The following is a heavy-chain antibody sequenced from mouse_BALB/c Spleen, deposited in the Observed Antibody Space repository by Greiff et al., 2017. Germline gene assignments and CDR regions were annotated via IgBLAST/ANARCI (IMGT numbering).Heavy chain of an antibody. D-gene: IGHD1-1*01. J-gene: IGHJ4*01. Sequence: QVQLQQPGAELVKPGASVKLSCKASGYTFTSYWMHWVKQRPGQGLEWIGEINPSNGRTNYNEKFKSKATLTVDKSSSTAYMQLSSLTSEDSAVYYCARRYYGSSYVPSAMDDWGQGTSVTVSS. CDR1: GYTFTSYW. CDR2: INPSNGRT. CDR3: ARRYYGSSYVPSAMDD. V-gene: IGHV1S81*02.